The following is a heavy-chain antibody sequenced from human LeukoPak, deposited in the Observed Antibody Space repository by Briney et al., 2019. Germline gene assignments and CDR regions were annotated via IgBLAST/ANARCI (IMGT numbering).Heavy chain of an antibody. CDR3: ARSGYYSILDY. CDR2: IKQDGSEK. CDR1: GFTFSSYW. D-gene: IGHD3-22*01. J-gene: IGHJ4*02. Sequence: PGGSLRLSYAASGFTFSSYWMSWVRQAPGKGLEWVANIKQDGSEKYYVDSVKGRFTISRDNAKNSLYLQMNSLRAEDTAVYYCARSGYYSILDYWGQGTMVTVSS. V-gene: IGHV3-7*03.